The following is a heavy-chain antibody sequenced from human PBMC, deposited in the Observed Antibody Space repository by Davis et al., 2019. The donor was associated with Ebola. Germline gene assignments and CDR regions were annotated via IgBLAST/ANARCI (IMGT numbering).Heavy chain of an antibody. V-gene: IGHV3-33*01. J-gene: IGHJ4*02. Sequence: GESLKISCAASGFTVSSNSLSWVRQAPGKGLEWVAVIWYDGTNKYYADSVKGRFTISRDNSKNTLYLQMNSLRAEDTAVYYCARVGSSGCPDYWGQGTLVTVSS. CDR3: ARVGSSGCPDY. CDR2: IWYDGTNK. CDR1: GFTVSSNS. D-gene: IGHD6-19*01.